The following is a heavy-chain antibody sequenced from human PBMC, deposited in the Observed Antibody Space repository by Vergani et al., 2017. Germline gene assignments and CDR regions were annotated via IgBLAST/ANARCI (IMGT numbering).Heavy chain of an antibody. CDR2: INPNSGGT. V-gene: IGHV1-2*02. CDR3: ARASIGPYVWGSYPGY. CDR1: GYTFTGYY. D-gene: IGHD3-16*02. Sequence: QVQLVQSGAEVKKPGASVKVSCKASGYTFTGYYMHWVRQAPGQGLEWMGWINPNSGGTNYAQKFQGRVTMTRDTSISTAYMELRSLRSDDTAVYYCARASIGPYVWGSYPGYWGQGTLVTVSS. J-gene: IGHJ4*02.